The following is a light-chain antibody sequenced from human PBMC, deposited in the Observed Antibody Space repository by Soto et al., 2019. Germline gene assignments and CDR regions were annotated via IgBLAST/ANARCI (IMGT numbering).Light chain of an antibody. CDR2: AAS. CDR3: QQSNSIPYT. CDR1: QSISRY. V-gene: IGKV1-39*01. J-gene: IGKJ2*01. Sequence: DIQMTQSPSSLSASVGDRVTITCRASQSISRYLNWYQQKPGKAPKLLIYAASSLQSGVPSRFXXXXXXXXXXXXXXSLQPEDFATYYCQQSNSIPYTFGQGTKLEIK.